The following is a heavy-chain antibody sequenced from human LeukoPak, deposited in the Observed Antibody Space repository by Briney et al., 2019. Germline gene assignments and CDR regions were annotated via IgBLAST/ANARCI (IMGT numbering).Heavy chain of an antibody. CDR1: GGSISSSSYY. J-gene: IGHJ4*02. CDR3: ARVIRGGDVDY. D-gene: IGHD2-21*02. Sequence: PSETLSLTCTVSGGSISSSSYYWGWIRQPPGKGLEWIGSIYYSGSTYYNTSLKSRVTISVDTSKNQFSLKLSSVTAADTAVYYCARVIRGGDVDYWGQGTLVTVSS. V-gene: IGHV4-39*07. CDR2: IYYSGST.